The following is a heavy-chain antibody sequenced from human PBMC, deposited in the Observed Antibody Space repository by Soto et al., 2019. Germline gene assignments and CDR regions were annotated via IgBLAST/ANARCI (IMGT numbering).Heavy chain of an antibody. J-gene: IGHJ6*02. D-gene: IGHD2-15*01. CDR2: IYPGDSDT. CDR3: ATRAGSRRSYYYYYGMDV. V-gene: IGHV5-51*01. Sequence: GESQKRSGKGSGGRFSSYWSGWVRQITGKGLEWMGIIYPGDSDTRYSPSFQGQVTISADKSISTAYLQWSSLKASDTAMYYCATRAGSRRSYYYYYGMDVWGQGTTVTVSS. CDR1: GGRFSSYW.